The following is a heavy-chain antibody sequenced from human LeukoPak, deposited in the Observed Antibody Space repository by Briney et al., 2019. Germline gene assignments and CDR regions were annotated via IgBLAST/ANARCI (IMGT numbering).Heavy chain of an antibody. Sequence: SVKVSCKASGGTFSSYAISWVRQAPGQGLEWMGGIIPIFGTANYAQKFQGRVTITADESTSTAYMELSSLRSEDTAVYYCASSKLWFGELNYFDYWGQGTLVTVSS. CDR3: ASSKLWFGELNYFDY. D-gene: IGHD3-10*01. V-gene: IGHV1-69*13. CDR1: GGTFSSYA. CDR2: IIPIFGTA. J-gene: IGHJ4*02.